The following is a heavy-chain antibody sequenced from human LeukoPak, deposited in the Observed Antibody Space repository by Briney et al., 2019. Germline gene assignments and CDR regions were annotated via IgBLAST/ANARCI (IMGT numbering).Heavy chain of an antibody. Sequence: GGSLRLSCAASGFTFSSYAMSWVRQAPGKGLEWVSGISGNGGSTYYADSVKGRFTISRDNSKNTLYLQMNSLRAEDTAVYYCANPGGYYGTNSHEYVDPWGQGTLVTVSS. J-gene: IGHJ5*02. CDR3: ANPGGYYGTNSHEYVDP. D-gene: IGHD4/OR15-4a*01. CDR1: GFTFSSYA. CDR2: ISGNGGST. V-gene: IGHV3-23*01.